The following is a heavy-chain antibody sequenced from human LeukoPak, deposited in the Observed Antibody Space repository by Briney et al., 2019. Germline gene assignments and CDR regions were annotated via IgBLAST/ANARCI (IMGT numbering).Heavy chain of an antibody. Sequence: ASVKVSCKASGYTFTSYGISWVRQAPGQGLEWMGWISAYNDKTNYAQKLQGRVTMTTDTSTSTAYMELRSLRSDDTAVYYCARDPVMYYYDSSGYPSASWFDPWGQGTLVAVSS. D-gene: IGHD3-22*01. CDR1: GYTFTSYG. J-gene: IGHJ5*02. V-gene: IGHV1-18*01. CDR2: ISAYNDKT. CDR3: ARDPVMYYYDSSGYPSASWFDP.